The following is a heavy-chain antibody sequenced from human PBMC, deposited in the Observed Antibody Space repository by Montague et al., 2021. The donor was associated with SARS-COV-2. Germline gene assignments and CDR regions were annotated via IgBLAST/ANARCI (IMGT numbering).Heavy chain of an antibody. CDR1: GFTVRSNY. V-gene: IGHV3-66*01. CDR2: IYSGSGST. D-gene: IGHD6-19*01. CDR3: ARAPGSSYSSGWYDYYYGMDV. J-gene: IGHJ6*02. Sequence: SLRLSCAASGFTVRSNYMSWVRQAPGKGPEWVSVIYSGSGSTYYTDSVKGRFTISRDISKNTLYLQMNSLRAEDTAVYYCARAPGSSYSSGWYDYYYGMDVWGQGTTVTVS.